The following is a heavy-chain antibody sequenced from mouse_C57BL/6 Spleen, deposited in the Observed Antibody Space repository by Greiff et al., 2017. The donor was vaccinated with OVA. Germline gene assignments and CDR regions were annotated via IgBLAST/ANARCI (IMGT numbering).Heavy chain of an antibody. J-gene: IGHJ2*01. D-gene: IGHD2-1*01. V-gene: IGHV1-64*01. CDR3: ARPYGNYADY. Sequence: QVQLQQSGAELVKPGASVKLSCKASGYTFTSYWMHWVKQRPGQGLEWIGMIHPNSGSTNYNEKFKSKATLTVDKSSSTAYMQLSSLTSEDSAVYYCARPYGNYADYWGQGTTLTVSS. CDR2: IHPNSGST. CDR1: GYTFTSYW.